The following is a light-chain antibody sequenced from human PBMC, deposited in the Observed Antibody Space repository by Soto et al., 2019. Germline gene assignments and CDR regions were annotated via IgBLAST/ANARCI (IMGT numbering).Light chain of an antibody. CDR3: LQHDSYPRT. Sequence: DLQMTQSPSSLSASVGDRVTITCRASQGIRDYLGWYQQKPGKAPKRLIYAASSLQSGVPSRFSGSGSGTEFTLTISSLQPEDFATYYCLQHDSYPRTFGQGTNVEMK. CDR2: AAS. J-gene: IGKJ1*01. V-gene: IGKV1-17*01. CDR1: QGIRDY.